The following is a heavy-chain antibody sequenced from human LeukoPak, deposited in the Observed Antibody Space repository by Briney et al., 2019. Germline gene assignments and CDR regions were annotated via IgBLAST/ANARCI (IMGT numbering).Heavy chain of an antibody. CDR1: GDSVSGNSAVA. CDR2: TYYRSKWIN. Sequence: SQTLSLTCAISGDSVSGNSAVAWNWLRQSPSRGLEWLGRTYYRSKWINDYAVSVKSRITINPDTPKNQFSLHLNSVTPEDTAVYYCARGRNSGFDYWGQGTLVTVSS. CDR3: ARGRNSGFDY. D-gene: IGHD2/OR15-2a*01. V-gene: IGHV6-1*01. J-gene: IGHJ4*02.